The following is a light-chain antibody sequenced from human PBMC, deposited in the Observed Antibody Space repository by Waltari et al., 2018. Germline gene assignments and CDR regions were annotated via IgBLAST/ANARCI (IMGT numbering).Light chain of an antibody. CDR2: EVS. CDR1: SNDVVGYGY. J-gene: IGLJ1*01. CDR3: SSHTSTVPHV. V-gene: IGLV2-14*01. Sequence: QSALTQPVSVSGSPGQSVSISCTGTSNDVVGYGYVSWYQQFPGKAPKLMIYEVSYRPSGVSSRFSGSKSGNTASLTISGLQAEDEAVYYCSSHTSTVPHVFGTGTKVTVV.